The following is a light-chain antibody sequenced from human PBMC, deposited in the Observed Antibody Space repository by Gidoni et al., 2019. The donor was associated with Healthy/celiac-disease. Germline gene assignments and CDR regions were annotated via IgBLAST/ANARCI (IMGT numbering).Light chain of an antibody. CDR2: GAS. V-gene: IGKV3-15*01. Sequence: EIVMTQSPATLSVSPGERATLSCRTSQSVRSNLAWYQQKPCQAPRLLIYGASTRATGIPARFSGSGSGTEFTLTISSLQSEDFAVYYCQQYNNWPRTFGQGTKVEIK. CDR3: QQYNNWPRT. J-gene: IGKJ1*01. CDR1: QSVRSN.